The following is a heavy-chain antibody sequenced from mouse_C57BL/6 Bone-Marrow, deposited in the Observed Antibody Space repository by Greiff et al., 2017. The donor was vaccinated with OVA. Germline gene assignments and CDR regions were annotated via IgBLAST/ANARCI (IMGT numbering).Heavy chain of an antibody. Sequence: QVQLKESGAELVRPGASVTLSCKASGYTFTDYEMHWVKQTPVHGLEWIGAIDPETGGTAYNQKFKGKAILTADKSSSTAYMELRSLTSEDSADYYCTRGYSNYYAMDYWGQGTSVTVSS. D-gene: IGHD2-5*01. CDR2: IDPETGGT. V-gene: IGHV1-15*01. CDR3: TRGYSNYYAMDY. J-gene: IGHJ4*01. CDR1: GYTFTDYE.